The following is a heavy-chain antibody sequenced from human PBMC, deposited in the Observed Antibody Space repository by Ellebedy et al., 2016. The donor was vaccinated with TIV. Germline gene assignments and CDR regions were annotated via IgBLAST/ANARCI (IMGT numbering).Heavy chain of an antibody. D-gene: IGHD2-8*01. Sequence: SETLSLXXTVSGGSISSGGYYWNWIRQHPGKGLEWIGYIYYSGSTYYNPSLKSRVTISVDTSKNQFSLKLRSVTAADTAVYYCASEMDPSPYAFDIWGQGTMVTVSS. CDR3: ASEMDPSPYAFDI. J-gene: IGHJ3*02. CDR1: GGSISSGGYY. CDR2: IYYSGST. V-gene: IGHV4-31*03.